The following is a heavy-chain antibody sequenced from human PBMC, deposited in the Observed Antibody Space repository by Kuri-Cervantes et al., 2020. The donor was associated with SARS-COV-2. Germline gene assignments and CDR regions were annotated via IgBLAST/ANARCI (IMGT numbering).Heavy chain of an antibody. J-gene: IGHJ4*02. CDR1: GGSISSHY. V-gene: IGHV4-59*11. CDR3: TRAGYDNSGYYYSFDF. D-gene: IGHD3-22*01. Sequence: SEILSLTSTATGGSISSHYWSWIRQPPGKGLEWIGYVYSSGSTNYSPSLKSRVTMSVDTSKNQFSLKLTSVTAADTAVYYCTRAGYDNSGYYYSFDFWGQGTLVTVSS. CDR2: VYSSGST.